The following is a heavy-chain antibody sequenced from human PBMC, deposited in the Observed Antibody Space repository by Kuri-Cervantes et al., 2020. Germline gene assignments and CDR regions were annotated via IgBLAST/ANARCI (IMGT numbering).Heavy chain of an antibody. CDR3: AREVEAAGSDY. CDR2: ISSSGSTL. V-gene: IGHV3-11*01. Sequence: GESLKISCAASGFTFSDYYMSWIRQAPGKGLEWVSYISSSGSTLYYGDSVKGRFNISRDNAKNSLYLQMNSLRAEDTAVYYCAREVEAAGSDYWGQGTLVTVSS. D-gene: IGHD6-13*01. CDR1: GFTFSDYY. J-gene: IGHJ4*02.